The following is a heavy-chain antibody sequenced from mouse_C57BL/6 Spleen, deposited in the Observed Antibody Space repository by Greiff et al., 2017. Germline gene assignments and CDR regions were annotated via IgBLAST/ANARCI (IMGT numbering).Heavy chain of an antibody. CDR1: GYTFTSYW. V-gene: IGHV1-55*01. Sequence: QVQLQQPGAELVKPGASVKMSCKASGYTFTSYWITWVKQRPGQGLEWIGDIYPGSGSTNYNEKFKSKATLTVDTSSSTAYMQLSSLTSEDSAVYYCARGGGSSLAWFAYWGQGTLVTVSA. CDR2: IYPGSGST. CDR3: ARGGGSSLAWFAY. J-gene: IGHJ3*01. D-gene: IGHD1-3*01.